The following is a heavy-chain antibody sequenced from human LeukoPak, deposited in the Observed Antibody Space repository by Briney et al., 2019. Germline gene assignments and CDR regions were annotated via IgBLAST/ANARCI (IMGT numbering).Heavy chain of an antibody. CDR2: ISYDGSNK. Sequence: PGRSLRLSCAASGFTFSSYGMHWVRQAPGKGLEWVAVISYDGSNKYYADSVKGRFTISRDNSKSTLYLQMNSLRAEDTAVYYCAKDHGGLYGATLPDYWGQGTLVTVSP. J-gene: IGHJ4*02. D-gene: IGHD4-17*01. CDR1: GFTFSSYG. V-gene: IGHV3-30*18. CDR3: AKDHGGLYGATLPDY.